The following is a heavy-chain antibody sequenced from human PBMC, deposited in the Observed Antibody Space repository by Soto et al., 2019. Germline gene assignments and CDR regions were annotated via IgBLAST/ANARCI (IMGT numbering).Heavy chain of an antibody. J-gene: IGHJ2*01. V-gene: IGHV4-30-4*01. CDR2: VYYSGNT. CDR3: ARIVPGWSSDL. Sequence: QVQLQESGPGLVKPSQTLSLTCTVSGGSISSGDDYWSWIRQPPGKGPEWIGYVYYSGNTYYNSSLKSRITISVDTSKNQFSLELSSVTAADTAVYYCARIVPGWSSDLWGRGTLVTVSS. D-gene: IGHD2-15*01. CDR1: GGSISSGDDY.